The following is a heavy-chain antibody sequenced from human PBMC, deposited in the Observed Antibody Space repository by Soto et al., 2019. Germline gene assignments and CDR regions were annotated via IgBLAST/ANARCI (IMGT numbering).Heavy chain of an antibody. Sequence: EVQLVESGGGLVKPGGSLRLSCAASGFTFSSYSMNWVRQAPGKGLEWVSTISSSSSYIFYADSVKGRFTISRDNAKNSLYLQINSLRAEDTAVYYCAGGGDVLLWFGELSHYYYYGMDVWGQGTTVTVSS. D-gene: IGHD3-10*01. J-gene: IGHJ6*02. CDR3: AGGGDVLLWFGELSHYYYYGMDV. CDR2: ISSSSSYI. CDR1: GFTFSSYS. V-gene: IGHV3-21*01.